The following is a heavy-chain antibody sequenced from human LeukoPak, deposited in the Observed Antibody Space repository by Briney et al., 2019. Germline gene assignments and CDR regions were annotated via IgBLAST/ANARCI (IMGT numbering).Heavy chain of an antibody. Sequence: PSETLSLTCAVSGYSISIAYYWGWIRQPPGKGLEWIGSIYHSGSTYYNPSLKSRVTISVDTSKNQFSLKLTSVTAADTAVYYCARDEGFYPYGSGVYNWFDPWGQGTLVTVSS. CDR1: GYSISIAYY. CDR2: IYHSGST. CDR3: ARDEGFYPYGSGVYNWFDP. V-gene: IGHV4-38-2*02. D-gene: IGHD3-10*01. J-gene: IGHJ5*02.